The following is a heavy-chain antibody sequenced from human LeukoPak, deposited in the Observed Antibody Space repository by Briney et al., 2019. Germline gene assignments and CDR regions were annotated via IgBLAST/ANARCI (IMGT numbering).Heavy chain of an antibody. J-gene: IGHJ3*02. Sequence: GASVKVSCKASGYTFTSYDINWVRQAPGQGLEWMGWINPNSGGTNYAQKFQGRVTMTRDTSISTAYMELSRLRSDDTAVYYCARGPPARGAFDIWGQGTMVTVSS. CDR3: ARGPPARGAFDI. CDR1: GYTFTSYD. CDR2: INPNSGGT. V-gene: IGHV1-2*02.